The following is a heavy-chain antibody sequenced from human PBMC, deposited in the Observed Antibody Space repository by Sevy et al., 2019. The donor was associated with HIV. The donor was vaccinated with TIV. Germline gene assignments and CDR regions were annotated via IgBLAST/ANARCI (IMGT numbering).Heavy chain of an antibody. CDR1: EFSFSKYW. Sequence: GGSLRLSCAASEFSFSKYWMSWVRQAPGKGLEWVANIKEDGSQKNYLESVKGRFTISRDNAKNLLYLQMNNLRADDTVVYYCARDPDILSGYPSHYFDYWGQGTLVTVSS. D-gene: IGHD3-9*01. V-gene: IGHV3-7*01. CDR2: IKEDGSQK. J-gene: IGHJ4*02. CDR3: ARDPDILSGYPSHYFDY.